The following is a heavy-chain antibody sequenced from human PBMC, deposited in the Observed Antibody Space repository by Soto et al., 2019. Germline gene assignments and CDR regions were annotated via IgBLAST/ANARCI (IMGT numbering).Heavy chain of an antibody. CDR2: IYPGDSDT. Sequence: LGESLKISCKGSGYSFTSYWIGWVRQMPGKGLEWMGIIYPGDSDTRYSPSFQGQVTISADKSISTAYLQWSSLKASDTAMYYCARLRYYDSSGYSGWFDPWGQGTLVTVSS. V-gene: IGHV5-51*01. CDR1: GYSFTSYW. J-gene: IGHJ5*02. CDR3: ARLRYYDSSGYSGWFDP. D-gene: IGHD3-22*01.